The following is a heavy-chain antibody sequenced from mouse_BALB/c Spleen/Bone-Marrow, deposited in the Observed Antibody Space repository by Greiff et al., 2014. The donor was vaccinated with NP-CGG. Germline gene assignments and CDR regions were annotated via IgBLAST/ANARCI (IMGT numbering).Heavy chain of an antibody. D-gene: IGHD4-1*01. CDR2: IYPSNSET. CDR1: GYSLTSYW. V-gene: IGHV1-61*01. J-gene: IGHJ2*01. Sequence: VKLMESGAELVRPGASVKLSCKASGYSLTSYWVNWVKQRPGQGLEWMGMIYPSNSETRLNQKFKDKATLTVDKSSSTAYMQLSSQTSEDSAVYYCARRERTGMNYWGQGTPLTVSS. CDR3: ARRERTGMNY.